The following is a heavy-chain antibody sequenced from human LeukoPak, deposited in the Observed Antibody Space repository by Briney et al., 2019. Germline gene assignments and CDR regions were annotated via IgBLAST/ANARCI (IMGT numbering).Heavy chain of an antibody. V-gene: IGHV3-7*01. D-gene: IGHD3-10*01. J-gene: IGHJ4*02. Sequence: GGSLRLSCAASGFTFSSYWMSWVRQAPGKGLEWVANIKQDESEKYYVDSVKGRFTISRDNAKNSLYLQMDSPRAEDTAVYYCARPSWTSGSYFDYWGQGALVIVSS. CDR2: IKQDESEK. CDR3: ARPSWTSGSYFDY. CDR1: GFTFSSYW.